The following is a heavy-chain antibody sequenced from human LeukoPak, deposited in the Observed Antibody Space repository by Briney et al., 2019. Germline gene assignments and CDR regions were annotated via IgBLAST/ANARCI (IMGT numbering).Heavy chain of an antibody. CDR2: ISTFYNNI. CDR1: GFTFSTYS. D-gene: IGHD3-9*01. J-gene: IGHJ4*02. CDR3: ARDQDWAFDY. V-gene: IGHV3-48*02. Sequence: PGGSLRLSCAASGFTFSTYSMNWVRQAPGKGLEWVSYISTFYNNIYYADSVKGRFTISTDNAKNSLYLHMNSLRDEDTAVYYCARDQDWAFDYWGQGTLVSVSS.